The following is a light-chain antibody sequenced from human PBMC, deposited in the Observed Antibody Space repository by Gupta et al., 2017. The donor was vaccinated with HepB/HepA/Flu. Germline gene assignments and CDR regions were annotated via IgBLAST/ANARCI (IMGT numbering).Light chain of an antibody. CDR2: DAS. Sequence: EIELTQSPPTLSLSPRERATLSCRASQSVRSYLAWYQQKPGQAPRLLIYDASNRETGVPARFSGSGSGTDFTLTISSLESEDFAIYYCQQRNSCPITFGRGTKVEIK. CDR3: QQRNSCPIT. V-gene: IGKV3-11*01. J-gene: IGKJ4*02. CDR1: QSVRSY.